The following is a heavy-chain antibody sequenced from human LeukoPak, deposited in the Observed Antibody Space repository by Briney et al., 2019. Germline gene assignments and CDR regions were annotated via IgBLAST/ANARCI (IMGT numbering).Heavy chain of an antibody. D-gene: IGHD3-22*01. V-gene: IGHV3-23*01. J-gene: IGHJ4*02. CDR1: GFTFSSNA. CDR2: ISASGGTR. CDR3: ARVPHYYDTSGYSYFDY. Sequence: GGSLRPSCAASGFTFSSNAMSWVRQAPGKGPEWLSGISASGGTRYYADSVKGRFTISKDSSKNALYLQMDSLRAEDTAVYYCARVPHYYDTSGYSYFDYWGQGSRVTVSS.